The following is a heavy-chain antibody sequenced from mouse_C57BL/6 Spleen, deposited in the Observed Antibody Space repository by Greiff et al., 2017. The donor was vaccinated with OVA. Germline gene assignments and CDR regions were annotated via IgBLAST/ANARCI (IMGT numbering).Heavy chain of an antibody. CDR1: GYTFTGYW. D-gene: IGHD1-1*01. V-gene: IGHV1-9*01. CDR2: ILPGSGST. CDR3: ARGGSLYAMDY. Sequence: QVQLKQSGAELMKPGASVKLSCKATGYTFTGYWIEWVKQRPGHGLEWIGEILPGSGSTNYNEKFKGKATFTADTSSNTAYMQLSSLTTGDSAIYYCARGGSLYAMDYWGQGTSFTVSS. J-gene: IGHJ4*01.